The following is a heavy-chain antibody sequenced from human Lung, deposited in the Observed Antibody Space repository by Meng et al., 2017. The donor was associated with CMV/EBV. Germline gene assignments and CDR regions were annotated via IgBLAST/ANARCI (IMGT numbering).Heavy chain of an antibody. V-gene: IGHV3-30*02. Sequence: GGSXRLSCAASRFTFKNYGMHWVRQAPGKGLEWVASVRSDGSDEQYGDSVKGRFTISRDNSKNTLYLQMHSLRGEDTALYYCARDRAEELEPWGQGTLVTVSS. CDR2: VRSDGSDE. D-gene: IGHD1-1*01. J-gene: IGHJ5*02. CDR1: RFTFKNYG. CDR3: ARDRAEELEP.